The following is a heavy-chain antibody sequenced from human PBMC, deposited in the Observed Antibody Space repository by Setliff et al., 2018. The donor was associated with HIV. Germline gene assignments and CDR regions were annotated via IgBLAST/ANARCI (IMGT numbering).Heavy chain of an antibody. Sequence: KTSETLSLTCTVSGGSITSGSYYWSWIRQPAGKGLEWIGSIYYSGSTYYNPSLKSRVTISVDTSKNQFSLKLSSVTAADAAVYYCARHHYSNWFDPWGQGTLVTVSS. D-gene: IGHD2-15*01. CDR3: ARHHYSNWFDP. CDR1: GGSITSGSYY. V-gene: IGHV4-39*01. CDR2: IYYSGST. J-gene: IGHJ5*02.